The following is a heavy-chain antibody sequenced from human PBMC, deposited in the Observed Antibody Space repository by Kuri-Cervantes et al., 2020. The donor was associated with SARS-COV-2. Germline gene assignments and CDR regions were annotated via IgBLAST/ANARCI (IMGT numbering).Heavy chain of an antibody. CDR2: IRYDGSNK. J-gene: IGHJ3*02. CDR3: AKDQQRRYCSSTSCYFSGFDI. Sequence: GGSLRLSCAASGFTLSSYGMHWVRQAPGKGLEWVAFIRYDGSNKYYADSVKGRFTISRDNSKNTLYLQMNSLRAEDTAVYYCAKDQQRRYCSSTSCYFSGFDIWGQGTMVTVSS. D-gene: IGHD2-2*01. CDR1: GFTLSSYG. V-gene: IGHV3-30*02.